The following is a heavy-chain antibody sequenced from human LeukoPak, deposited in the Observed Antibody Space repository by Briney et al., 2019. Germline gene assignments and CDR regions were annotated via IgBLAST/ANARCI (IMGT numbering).Heavy chain of an antibody. Sequence: PSETLSLTCTVSGGSISGYYWSWIRQPPGKGLEWIGYIYYSGSTNYNPSLKSRVTISVDTSKNQFSLKLSSVTAADTAVYYCARAYCGGDCYHPFDPWGHGTLVTASS. CDR3: ARAYCGGDCYHPFDP. CDR2: IYYSGST. D-gene: IGHD2-21*02. V-gene: IGHV4-59*08. J-gene: IGHJ5*02. CDR1: GGSISGYY.